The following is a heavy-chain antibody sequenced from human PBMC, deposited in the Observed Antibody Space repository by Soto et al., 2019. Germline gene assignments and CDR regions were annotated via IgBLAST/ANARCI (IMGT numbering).Heavy chain of an antibody. Sequence: ASVKVSCKASGYTFTSYGISWVRQAPGQGLEWMGWISAYNGNTNYAQKLQGRVTMTTDTSTSTDYMELRSLRSDDTAVYYCARDPPNYSSGWYYYYYGMDVWGQGTTVTVSS. D-gene: IGHD6-19*01. CDR1: GYTFTSYG. J-gene: IGHJ6*01. CDR2: ISAYNGNT. CDR3: ARDPPNYSSGWYYYYYGMDV. V-gene: IGHV1-18*01.